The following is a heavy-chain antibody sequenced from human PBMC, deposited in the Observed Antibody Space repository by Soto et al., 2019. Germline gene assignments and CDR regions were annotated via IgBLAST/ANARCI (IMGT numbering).Heavy chain of an antibody. J-gene: IGHJ4*02. CDR2: FDPEDGET. D-gene: IGHD3-3*01. CDR1: GYTLTELS. CDR3: ATDRTIFGVVPGLGLDY. V-gene: IGHV1-24*01. Sequence: ASVKVSCKVSGYTLTELSMHWVRQAPGKGLEWMGGFDPEDGETICAQKFQGRVTMTEDTSTDTAYMELSSLRSEDTAVYYCATDRTIFGVVPGLGLDYWGQGTLVTVSS.